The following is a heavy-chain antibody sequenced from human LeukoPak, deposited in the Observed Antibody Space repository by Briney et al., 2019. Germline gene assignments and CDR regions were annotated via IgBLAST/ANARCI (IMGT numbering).Heavy chain of an antibody. D-gene: IGHD5-18*01. Sequence: GGSLRLSCAASGFTFSSYGMHWVRRAPGKGLEWVAVISYDGSNKYYADSVKGRFTISRDNSKNTLYLQMNSLRAEDTAVYYCAPKEEVDTVMVDYWGQGTLVTVSS. CDR1: GFTFSSYG. CDR3: APKEEVDTVMVDY. J-gene: IGHJ4*02. CDR2: ISYDGSNK. V-gene: IGHV3-30*03.